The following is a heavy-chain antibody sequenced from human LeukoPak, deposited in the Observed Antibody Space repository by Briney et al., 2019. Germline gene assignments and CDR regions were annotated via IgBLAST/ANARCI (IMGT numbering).Heavy chain of an antibody. CDR1: GYTFTSYG. D-gene: IGHD5-12*01. V-gene: IGHV1-18*01. CDR3: ARGGIGGYDWDANDY. J-gene: IGHJ4*02. CDR2: ISAYNGNT. Sequence: PAASVKVSCKASGYTFTSYGISWVRQAPGQGLEWMGWISAYNGNTNYAQKLQGRVTMTTDTSTSTAYMELRSLRSDDTAVYYCARGGIGGYDWDANDYWGQGTLVTVSS.